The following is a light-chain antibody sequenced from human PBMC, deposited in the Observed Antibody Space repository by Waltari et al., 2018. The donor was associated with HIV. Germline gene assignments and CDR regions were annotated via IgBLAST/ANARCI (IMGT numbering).Light chain of an antibody. Sequence: QSLLTQPPSASGTPGQRVTISCPGSSPNIGSNIVNWYQQFPGTAPKFLTSSHNQRPSGVPDRFSGSKSGTSASLAISGLQSEDEADYYCATWDDSLSGWVFGGGTKLTVL. CDR2: SHN. V-gene: IGLV1-44*01. CDR1: SPNIGSNI. J-gene: IGLJ3*02. CDR3: ATWDDSLSGWV.